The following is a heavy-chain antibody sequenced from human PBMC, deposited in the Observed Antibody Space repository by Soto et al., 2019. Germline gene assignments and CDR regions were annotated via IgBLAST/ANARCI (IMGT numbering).Heavy chain of an antibody. CDR3: ASLFASTYSPRPFDF. Sequence: GGSLRLSCEASGFAFTSYWMHWVRQAPGKGLVWVAGVKSDGTTATYADSVRGRFTISRDNAKNTLYLQMNSLSAEDTAVYHCASLFASTYSPRPFDFWGQGTQVTVSS. D-gene: IGHD2-15*01. CDR1: GFAFTSYW. J-gene: IGHJ4*02. V-gene: IGHV3-74*01. CDR2: VKSDGTTA.